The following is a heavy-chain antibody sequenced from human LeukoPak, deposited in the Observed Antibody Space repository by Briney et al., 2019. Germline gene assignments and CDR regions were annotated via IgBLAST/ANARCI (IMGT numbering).Heavy chain of an antibody. V-gene: IGHV3-74*01. CDR2: IASDGSST. Sequence: GGSLRLSCAASGFTFSSYWMNWVRQAPGKGLVWVSRIASDGSSTTYADSVKGRFSISRDNAKNTLYLQMNSLRAEDTAVYYCAKGDYGDYPHYYGMDVWGQGTTVTVSS. CDR3: AKGDYGDYPHYYGMDV. D-gene: IGHD4-17*01. CDR1: GFTFSSYW. J-gene: IGHJ6*02.